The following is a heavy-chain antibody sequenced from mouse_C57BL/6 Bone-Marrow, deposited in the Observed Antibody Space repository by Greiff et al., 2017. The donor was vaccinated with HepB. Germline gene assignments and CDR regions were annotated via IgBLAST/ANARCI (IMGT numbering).Heavy chain of an antibody. CDR1: GFTFSDYY. Sequence: EVMLVESGGGLVQPGGSLKLSCAASGFTFSDYYMYWVRQTPEKRLEWVAYISNGGGSTYYPDTVQGRFTISRDNAKNTLYLQMSRLKSEDTAMYYCARHPYGSNWYFDVWGTGTTVTVSS. D-gene: IGHD1-1*01. CDR3: ARHPYGSNWYFDV. V-gene: IGHV5-12*01. J-gene: IGHJ1*03. CDR2: ISNGGGST.